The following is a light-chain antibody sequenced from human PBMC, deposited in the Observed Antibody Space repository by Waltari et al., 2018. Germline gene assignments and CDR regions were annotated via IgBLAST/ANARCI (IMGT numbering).Light chain of an antibody. CDR2: EVS. Sequence: QSALTQTASVSGSPGQSITISCSGTHSHVVAYDFVSWYQQHPGKAPHLIIYEVSNRPSGISNRFSASKSGNTASLTISGLQAEDEADYYCSSYTTSSAPGVFGTGTRVTVL. V-gene: IGLV2-14*01. J-gene: IGLJ1*01. CDR1: HSHVVAYDF. CDR3: SSYTTSSAPGV.